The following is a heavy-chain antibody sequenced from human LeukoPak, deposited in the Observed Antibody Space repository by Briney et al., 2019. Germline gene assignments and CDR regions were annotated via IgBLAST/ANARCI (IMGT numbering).Heavy chain of an antibody. Sequence: GGSLRLSCAASGFTLSSYAMSWVRQAPGKGLEWVSYISSSGSTIYYADSVKGRFTISRDNAKNSLYLQMNSLRAEDTAVYYCARGVRRLRTFDYWGQGTLVTVSS. V-gene: IGHV3-48*03. CDR1: GFTLSSYA. J-gene: IGHJ4*02. CDR3: ARGVRRLRTFDY. CDR2: ISSSGSTI.